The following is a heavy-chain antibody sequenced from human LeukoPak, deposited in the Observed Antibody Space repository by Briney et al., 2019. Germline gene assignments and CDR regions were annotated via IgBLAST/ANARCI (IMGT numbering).Heavy chain of an antibody. CDR3: ARVNARELPRGVYYFDY. CDR1: GGFISGDY. D-gene: IGHD1-26*01. CDR2: MYTSGST. J-gene: IGHJ4*02. V-gene: IGHV4-4*07. Sequence: SETLSLTCTVSGGFISGDYWSWVRQPAGKGLEWVGRMYTSGSTNYHPSLKSRVTMSVHTSKNQFSLKLSSVTAADTAVYYCARVNARELPRGVYYFDYWGQGTLVTVSS.